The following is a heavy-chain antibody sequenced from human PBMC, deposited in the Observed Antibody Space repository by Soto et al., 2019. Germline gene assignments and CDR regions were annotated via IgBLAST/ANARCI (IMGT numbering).Heavy chain of an antibody. CDR1: GGSISSYY. J-gene: IGHJ6*02. CDR2: IYYSVST. Sequence: SETLSLTCTVSGGSISSYYWSWIRQPPGKGLEWIGYIYYSVSTNYNPSLKSRVTISVDTSKNQFSLKLSSVTAADTAVYYCARHSPPMYDILTGTTLDPYYGMEVWGQGTTVTVSS. D-gene: IGHD3-9*01. V-gene: IGHV4-59*08. CDR3: ARHSPPMYDILTGTTLDPYYGMEV.